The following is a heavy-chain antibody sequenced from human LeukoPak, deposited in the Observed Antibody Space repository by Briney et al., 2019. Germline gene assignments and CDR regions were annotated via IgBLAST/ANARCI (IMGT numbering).Heavy chain of an antibody. CDR2: IYNSVST. D-gene: IGHD2-15*01. CDR1: GGSIRSYY. Sequence: PSETLSLTCTVSGGSIRSYYWSWIRQPPGKELDGIGYIYNSVSTNYNPSLKSRVTISVDTSKNQFSLWLSSVTAADTAVYYCARADLGYCNSYSCPEDYYYYDMDVWGKGTTVTVSS. V-gene: IGHV4-59*01. J-gene: IGHJ6*03. CDR3: ARADLGYCNSYSCPEDYYYYDMDV.